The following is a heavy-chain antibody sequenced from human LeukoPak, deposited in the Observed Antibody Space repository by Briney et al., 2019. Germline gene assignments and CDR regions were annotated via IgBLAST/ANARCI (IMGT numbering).Heavy chain of an antibody. CDR2: IYPGDSDT. J-gene: IGHJ4*02. CDR3: ARSGSGFYYAGYLDF. Sequence: GESLKISCKGSGNSFTTYWIGWVRQMPGKGLEWMGIIYPGDSDTRYSPSFQGQVTISADKSISTAYLQWSSLKASDTAMYYCARSGSGFYYAGYLDFWGQGTLVTVSS. V-gene: IGHV5-51*01. D-gene: IGHD3-22*01. CDR1: GNSFTTYW.